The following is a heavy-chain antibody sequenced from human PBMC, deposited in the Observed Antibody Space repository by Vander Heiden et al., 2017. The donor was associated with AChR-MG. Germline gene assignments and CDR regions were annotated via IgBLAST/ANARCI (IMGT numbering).Heavy chain of an antibody. CDR2: IRYDGSNK. D-gene: IGHD1-26*01. CDR1: GFTFSSYG. Sequence: QVQLVASGGGVVQPGGSLRLSCAASGFTFSSYGMHWVRQAPGKGLEWVAFIRYDGSNKYYADSVKGRFTISRDNSKNTLYLQMNSLRAEDTAVYYCAKRTGGSGSYSPSFDYWGQGTLVTVSS. CDR3: AKRTGGSGSYSPSFDY. V-gene: IGHV3-30*02. J-gene: IGHJ4*02.